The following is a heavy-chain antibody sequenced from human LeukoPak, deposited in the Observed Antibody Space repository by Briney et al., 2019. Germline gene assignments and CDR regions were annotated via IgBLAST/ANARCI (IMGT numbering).Heavy chain of an antibody. J-gene: IGHJ3*02. CDR1: GFTVSSNY. D-gene: IGHD2-2*01. Sequence: GGSLRLSCAASGFTVSSNYMSWVRQAPGKGLEWVSVIYSGGSTYYADSVKGRLTISRDNSKNTLYLQMSSLRAEDTAVYYCARDYASFLDIWGQGTMVTVSS. CDR2: IYSGGST. V-gene: IGHV3-66*01. CDR3: ARDYASFLDI.